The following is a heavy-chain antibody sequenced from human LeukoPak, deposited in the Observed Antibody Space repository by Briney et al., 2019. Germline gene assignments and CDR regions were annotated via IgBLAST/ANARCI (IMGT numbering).Heavy chain of an antibody. J-gene: IGHJ4*02. CDR1: GFTFGDYA. CDR3: TRARWYYDSSGPGDY. V-gene: IGHV3-49*04. Sequence: PGGSLRLSCTASGFTFGDYAMSWVRQAPGKGLEWVGFIRSKAYGGTTEYAASVKGRFTISRDDSKSIAYLQMNSLKTEDTAVYYCTRARWYYDSSGPGDYGGQGTLVTVSS. CDR2: IRSKAYGGTT. D-gene: IGHD3-22*01.